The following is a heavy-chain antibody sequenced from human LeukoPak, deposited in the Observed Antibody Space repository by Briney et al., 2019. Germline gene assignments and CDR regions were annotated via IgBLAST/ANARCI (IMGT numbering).Heavy chain of an antibody. V-gene: IGHV3-11*01. D-gene: IGHD6-19*01. J-gene: IGHJ4*02. CDR1: GFTFSDYY. CDR2: ISSSGSTI. Sequence: PGGSLSLSCAASGFTFSDYYMSWIRQAPGKGLEWVSYISSSGSTIYYADSVKGRFAISRDNAKNSLYLQMNSLRAEDTAVYYCARDLSSGWLYYFDYWGQGTLVTVSS. CDR3: ARDLSSGWLYYFDY.